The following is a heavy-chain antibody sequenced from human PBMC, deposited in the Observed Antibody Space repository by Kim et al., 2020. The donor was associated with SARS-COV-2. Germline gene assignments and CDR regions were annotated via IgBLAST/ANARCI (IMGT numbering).Heavy chain of an antibody. CDR1: GYNFANNW. CDR3: ARRDGGDGYKLRPTPLDY. V-gene: IGHV5-51*01. D-gene: IGHD3-16*01. CDR2: IYPADSDR. J-gene: IGHJ4*02. Sequence: GESLKISCKASGYNFANNWIAWVRQMPGKGLEWMGIIYPADSDRKYSPSFQGQVTISADKSINTAYLQWSSLKASDTAIYYCARRDGGDGYKLRPTPLDYCGQGTLVTVSS.